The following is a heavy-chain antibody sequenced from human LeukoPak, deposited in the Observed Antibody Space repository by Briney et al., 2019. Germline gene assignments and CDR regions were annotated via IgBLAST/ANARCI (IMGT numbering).Heavy chain of an antibody. Sequence: SDTLSLTCTVSGGSINNYYWNWIRQPPGKGLEWIGYISYRGSTNYSPSLQSRVTISVDTPKNQFSLKLASVTAADTAVYYCARDSSGYADAFDMWGQGTMVTVSS. CDR1: GGSINNYY. CDR3: ARDSSGYADAFDM. CDR2: ISYRGST. D-gene: IGHD3-22*01. J-gene: IGHJ3*02. V-gene: IGHV4-59*01.